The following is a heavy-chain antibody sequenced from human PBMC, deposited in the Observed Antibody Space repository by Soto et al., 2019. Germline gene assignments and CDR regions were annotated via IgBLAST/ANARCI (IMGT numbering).Heavy chain of an antibody. D-gene: IGHD3-22*01. CDR3: ARATSSGYYPAPYYFDY. Sequence: SETLSLTCTVSGGSISSGGYYWSWIRQHPGKGLEWIGYIYYSGSTYYNPSLKSRVTISVDTSKNQFSLKLSSVTAADTAVYYCARATSSGYYPAPYYFDYWGQGTLVTVSS. V-gene: IGHV4-31*02. CDR1: GGSISSGGYY. J-gene: IGHJ4*02. CDR2: IYYSGST.